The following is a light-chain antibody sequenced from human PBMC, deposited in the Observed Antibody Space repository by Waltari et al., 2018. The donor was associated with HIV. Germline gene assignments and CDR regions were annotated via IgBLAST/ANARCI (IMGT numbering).Light chain of an antibody. J-gene: IGLJ1*01. CDR2: SNN. CDR1: SSHIGRTP. Sequence: QSVLTQPPSASGTPGQRVTISCSGSSSHIGRTPVNWYQQLPGTAPKLLIYSNNQRPSGVPDRFSGSKSGTSASLAISGLQSEDESDYFCAAWDDSLNGYVFGTGTKVTVL. CDR3: AAWDDSLNGYV. V-gene: IGLV1-44*01.